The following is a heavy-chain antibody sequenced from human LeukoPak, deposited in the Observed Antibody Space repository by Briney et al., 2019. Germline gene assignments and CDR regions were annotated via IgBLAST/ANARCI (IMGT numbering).Heavy chain of an antibody. V-gene: IGHV3-30*18. D-gene: IGHD3-22*01. CDR3: AKDNPFYDSSGFSLDY. Sequence: GGSLRLSCAASGFTFSSYGMHWVRKAPGKGLEWVAVISYDGSNKYYADSVKGRFTISRDNSKNTLYLQMNSLRAEDTAVYYCAKDNPFYDSSGFSLDYWGQGTLVTVSS. CDR2: ISYDGSNK. CDR1: GFTFSSYG. J-gene: IGHJ4*02.